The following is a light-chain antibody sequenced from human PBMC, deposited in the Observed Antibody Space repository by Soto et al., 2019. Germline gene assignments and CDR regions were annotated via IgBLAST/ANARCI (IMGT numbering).Light chain of an antibody. CDR1: QDITNY. CDR2: DAS. CDR3: QQATSFPRT. J-gene: IGKJ1*01. V-gene: IGKV1-33*01. Sequence: DIQMTQSPSSLSASVGDRVTITCQASQDITNYLNWYQQKPGKAPRLLLYDASSLETGVPSRFSGSGSGTDFTLTISSLQPEDFATYYCQQATSFPRTFGQGTKVDIK.